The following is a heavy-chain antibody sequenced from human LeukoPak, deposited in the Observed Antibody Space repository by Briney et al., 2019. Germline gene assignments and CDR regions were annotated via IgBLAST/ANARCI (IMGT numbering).Heavy chain of an antibody. V-gene: IGHV3-7*01. Sequence: GSLRLSFAASGFHFSSYLMSWGRPAPGKGLGWVAKIKQDGSEKYYVDSVKGRFTISRDNAKNSLYLQMNSLRAEDTAVYYCARDDCSSISCYHNWFDPWGQGTLVTVSS. CDR1: GFHFSSYL. CDR2: IKQDGSEK. CDR3: ARDDCSSISCYHNWFDP. D-gene: IGHD2-2*01. J-gene: IGHJ5*02.